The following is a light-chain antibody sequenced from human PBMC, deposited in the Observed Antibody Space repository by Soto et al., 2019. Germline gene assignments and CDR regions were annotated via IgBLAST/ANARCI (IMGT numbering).Light chain of an antibody. CDR3: QSYDSSLSGHVV. CDR1: SSNIGAGYD. Sequence: QSVLTQPPSVSGAPGQRVTISCTGSSSNIGAGYDVHWYQQLPGTAPKLLIYANNNQPSGVPDRFSGSKSGTSASLAITGLQAEDEADYYCQSYDSSLSGHVVFGGGTKVTVL. V-gene: IGLV1-40*01. CDR2: ANN. J-gene: IGLJ2*01.